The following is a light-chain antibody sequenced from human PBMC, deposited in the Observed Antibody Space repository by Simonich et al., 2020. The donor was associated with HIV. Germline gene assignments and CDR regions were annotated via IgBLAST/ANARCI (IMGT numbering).Light chain of an antibody. CDR2: EGT. CDR1: SSDVGGYNY. CDR3: CSYAGSSTVV. J-gene: IGLJ2*01. V-gene: IGLV2-23*01. Sequence: QSALTQPASVPGSPGQSIPISCTGTSSDVGGYNYVSWYQQHPGKAPKLMIYEGTKRPSGVSNRFSGSKSGNTASLTISGLQAEDEADYYCCSYAGSSTVVFGGGTKLTVL.